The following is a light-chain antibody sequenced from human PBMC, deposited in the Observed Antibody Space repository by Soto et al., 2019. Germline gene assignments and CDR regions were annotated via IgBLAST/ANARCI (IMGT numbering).Light chain of an antibody. Sequence: EIVLTQSPGTLSLSPGERATLSCRASQSVSSSYLAGYQQKPGQAPRLLIYGASSRATGIPDRFSGSGSGTDFTLTISRLEPEDVAVYYCQQYGSSRWTFGQGTKVEIK. V-gene: IGKV3-20*01. CDR1: QSVSSSY. CDR2: GAS. J-gene: IGKJ1*01. CDR3: QQYGSSRWT.